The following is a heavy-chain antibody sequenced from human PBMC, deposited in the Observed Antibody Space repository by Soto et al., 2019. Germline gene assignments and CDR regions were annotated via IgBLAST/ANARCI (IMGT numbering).Heavy chain of an antibody. CDR3: ARHECLFCSSEYGMDV. D-gene: IGHD2-2*01. J-gene: IGHJ6*02. Sequence: PEESLKISCKDSGYSFASYWIGWVRQMPGEGLEWMGIIYPGDSDTRYSPSFQGQVTISADKSISTAYLQWSSLKASDTAMYYCARHECLFCSSEYGMDVWGQVTTFTV. V-gene: IGHV5-51*01. CDR1: GYSFASYW. CDR2: IYPGDSDT.